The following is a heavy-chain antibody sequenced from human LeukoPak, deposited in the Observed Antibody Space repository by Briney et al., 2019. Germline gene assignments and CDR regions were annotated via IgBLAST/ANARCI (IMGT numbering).Heavy chain of an antibody. CDR3: ARQYFRVFDV. CDR1: GGSVSSYY. V-gene: IGHV4-59*08. D-gene: IGHD6-13*01. CDR2: IYYSGST. Sequence: SETLSLTCTVSGGSVSSYYWSWIRQPPGKGLEWIGYIYYSGSTNCTPSLKSRVTISVDTSKNQFSLKLRSVTAADTAVYYCARQYFRVFDVWGQGTTVTVSS. J-gene: IGHJ6*02.